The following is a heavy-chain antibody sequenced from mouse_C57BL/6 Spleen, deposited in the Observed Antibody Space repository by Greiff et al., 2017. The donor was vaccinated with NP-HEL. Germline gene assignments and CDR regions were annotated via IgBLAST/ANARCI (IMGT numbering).Heavy chain of an antibody. D-gene: IGHD2-3*01. Sequence: VQLQQPGAELVKPGASVKLSCKASGYTFTSYWMHWVRQRPGQGLEWIGMIHPNSGSTNYNEKFKSKATLTVDKSSSTAYMQLSSLTSEDSAVYYCAREGYDYVDYWGQGTTLTVSS. CDR3: AREGYDYVDY. CDR2: IHPNSGST. J-gene: IGHJ2*01. V-gene: IGHV1-64*01. CDR1: GYTFTSYW.